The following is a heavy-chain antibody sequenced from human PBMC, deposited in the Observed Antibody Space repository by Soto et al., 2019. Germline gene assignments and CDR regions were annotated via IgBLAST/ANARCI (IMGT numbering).Heavy chain of an antibody. CDR2: INAGNGNT. CDR1: GYTFTSYG. J-gene: IGHJ4*02. Sequence: GASVKVSCKASGYTFTSYGISCVRQAPGQRLEWMGWINAGNGNTKYSQKFQGRVTITRDTSASTAYMELSSLRSEDTAVYYCARVDCSGGSCYSGSPLDYWGQGTLVTVSS. V-gene: IGHV1-3*01. D-gene: IGHD2-15*01. CDR3: ARVDCSGGSCYSGSPLDY.